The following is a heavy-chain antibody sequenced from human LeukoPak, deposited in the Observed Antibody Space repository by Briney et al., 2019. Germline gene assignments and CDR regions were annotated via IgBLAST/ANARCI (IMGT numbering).Heavy chain of an antibody. CDR3: AKPSGSGVDY. Sequence: GGSLRLSCGASGFIFDAHDMHWVRQAPGKGLKWVAFIRSDGYHTYYADSVKGRFTITRDNSKNTLYLQMNSLRLEDMALYYCAKPSGSGVDYWGRGTRVTVSS. CDR1: GFIFDAHD. J-gene: IGHJ4*02. CDR2: IRSDGYHT. D-gene: IGHD1-26*01. V-gene: IGHV3-30*02.